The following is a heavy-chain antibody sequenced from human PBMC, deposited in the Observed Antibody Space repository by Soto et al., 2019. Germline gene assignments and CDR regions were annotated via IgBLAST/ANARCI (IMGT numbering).Heavy chain of an antibody. D-gene: IGHD2-21*02. V-gene: IGHV2-5*02. CDR3: VQSRCGGDCLQSYSSHSYYGMDV. Sequence: QITLKESGPTLVKPTQTLTLTCTFSGLSLSTTGVGVGWIRQPPGKALEWLALIYWDDDKRYSPSLKSRLTITNATPKNQGVLTMPNMDPVDTATYYCVQSRCGGDCLQSYSSHSYYGMDVWGQGTTVTVSS. CDR2: IYWDDDK. J-gene: IGHJ6*02. CDR1: GLSLSTTGVG.